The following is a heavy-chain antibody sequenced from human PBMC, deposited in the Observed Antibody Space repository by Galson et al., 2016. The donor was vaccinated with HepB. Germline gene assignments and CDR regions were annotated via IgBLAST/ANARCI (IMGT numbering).Heavy chain of an antibody. CDR3: TRDWYSSSWF. J-gene: IGHJ4*02. CDR2: INKDGSIT. V-gene: IGHV3-74*03. D-gene: IGHD6-13*01. Sequence: SLRLSCAASGFIFSDYWMHWVRQAPGKGLVWVSRINKDGSITEYADSAKGQFTISRDNAKNTLYLQMNSLRAEDTAVYYCTRDWYSSSWFWGQGTLVTVSS. CDR1: GFIFSDYW.